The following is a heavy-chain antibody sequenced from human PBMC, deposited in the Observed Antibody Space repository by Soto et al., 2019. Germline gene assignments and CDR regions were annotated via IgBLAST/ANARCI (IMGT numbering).Heavy chain of an antibody. Sequence: ASVKVSCKASGYTFTCYYMHWVRQAPGQGLEWMGWINPNSGGTNYAQKFQGWVTMTRDTSISTAYMELSRLRSDDTAVYYCARGARIAAAGYYYYGMDVWGQGTTVTVSS. V-gene: IGHV1-2*04. CDR1: GYTFTCYY. CDR2: INPNSGGT. CDR3: ARGARIAAAGYYYYGMDV. D-gene: IGHD6-13*01. J-gene: IGHJ6*02.